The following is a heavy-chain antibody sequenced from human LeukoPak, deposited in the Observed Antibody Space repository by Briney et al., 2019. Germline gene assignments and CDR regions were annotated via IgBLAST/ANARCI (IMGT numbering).Heavy chain of an antibody. CDR2: ISGSGGST. V-gene: IGHV3-23*01. CDR3: AKDLRVFGSGWYYFDY. J-gene: IGHJ4*02. Sequence: GGSLRLSCSASGFTFSTYWMSWVRQAPGKGLEWVSAISGSGGSTYYADSVKGRFTISRDNSKNTLYLQMNSLRAEDTAVYYCAKDLRVFGSGWYYFDYWGQGTLVTVSS. CDR1: GFTFSTYW. D-gene: IGHD6-19*01.